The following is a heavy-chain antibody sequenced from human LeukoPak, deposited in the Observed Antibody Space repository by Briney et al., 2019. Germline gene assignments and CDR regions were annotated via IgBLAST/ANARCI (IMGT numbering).Heavy chain of an antibody. CDR3: ARVDDRGHYYDSSGPRKLFDY. CDR2: INPDSGGT. V-gene: IGHV1-2*02. J-gene: IGHJ4*02. CDR1: GYTFTGYY. Sequence: ASVKVSCKASGYTFTGYYMHWVRQAPGQGLEWVGWINPDSGGTNYAQKFQGRVAMTRDTSIRTAYMELSRLRSDDTAVYYCARVDDRGHYYDSSGPRKLFDYWGQGTLVTVSS. D-gene: IGHD3-22*01.